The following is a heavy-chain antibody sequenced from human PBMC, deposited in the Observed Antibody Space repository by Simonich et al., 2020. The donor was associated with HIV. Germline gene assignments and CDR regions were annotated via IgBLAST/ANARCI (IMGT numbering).Heavy chain of an antibody. V-gene: IGHV1-2*02. CDR1: GYTFTDYY. Sequence: QVQLVQSGAEVKKPGASVKVSCKASGYTFTDYYIHWVRQAPGQGLEWREGINPNRGGTSYAQKFQGRVTMTRDTSISTAYMELSRLKSDDTAVYYCARAAADYYDTSGYYYGDYFDYWGQGTLVTVSS. CDR2: INPNRGGT. CDR3: ARAAADYYDTSGYYYGDYFDY. D-gene: IGHD3-22*01. J-gene: IGHJ4*02.